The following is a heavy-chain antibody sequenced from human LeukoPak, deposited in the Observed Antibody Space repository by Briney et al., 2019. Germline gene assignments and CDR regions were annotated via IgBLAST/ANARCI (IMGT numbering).Heavy chain of an antibody. Sequence: GGSLRLSCAASGFTFSSYSMNWVRQAPGKGLEWVSSISSSSSYISYADSVKGRFTISRDNAKNSLYLQMNSLRAEDTAVYYCARLYRLRDVYSSSWDTGSFDYWGQGTLVTVSS. CDR1: GFTFSSYS. V-gene: IGHV3-21*01. J-gene: IGHJ4*02. CDR2: ISSSSSYI. D-gene: IGHD6-13*01. CDR3: ARLYRLRDVYSSSWDTGSFDY.